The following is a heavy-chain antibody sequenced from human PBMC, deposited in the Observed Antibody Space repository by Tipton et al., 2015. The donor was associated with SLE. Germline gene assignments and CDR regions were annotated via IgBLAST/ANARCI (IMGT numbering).Heavy chain of an antibody. V-gene: IGHV2-5*01. CDR1: GFSLSTSGVG. CDR2: IYWNDDK. CDR3: AHRLSSSSRWFYFDY. Sequence: LVKPTETLTLTCTFSGFSLSTSGVGVGWIRQPPGKALEWLALIYWNDDKRYSPSLKSRLTITKDTSKNQVVLTMTNMDPVDTATYYCAHRLSSSSRWFYFDYWGQGTLVTVSS. J-gene: IGHJ4*02. D-gene: IGHD6-13*01.